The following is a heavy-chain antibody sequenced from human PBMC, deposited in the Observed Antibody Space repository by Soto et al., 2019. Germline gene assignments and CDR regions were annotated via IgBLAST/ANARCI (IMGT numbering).Heavy chain of an antibody. CDR2: IGPYNGNT. D-gene: IGHD2-15*01. CDR1: GYTFADYG. CDR3: ARCFCRVVSCYTCWHSDL. J-gene: IGHJ2*01. Sequence: QAQLVQSGAEVKKPGASVKVSCQAGGYTFADYGISWVRQAPGQGLEWMGWIGPYNGNTNYAQNLQDRVTMTTDTSTNTAYMELRGLRSADTALYYCARCFCRVVSCYTCWHSDLWGRGTLLTVSS. V-gene: IGHV1-18*01.